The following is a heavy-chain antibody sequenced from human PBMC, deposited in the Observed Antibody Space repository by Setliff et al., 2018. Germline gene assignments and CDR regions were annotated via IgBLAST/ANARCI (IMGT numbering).Heavy chain of an antibody. J-gene: IGHJ6*02. D-gene: IGHD3-10*01. CDR2: VYYSGYT. Sequence: KPSETLSLTCNVSGGSVSSTSHYWGWIRQPPGKGMEWIGSVYYSGYTYYNPSLQSRVTISVDMSKNQFSMKLTSVTAADTAVYYCARVDFTMIQGVRLYYHGLDVWGQGTTVTVSS. CDR3: ARVDFTMIQGVRLYYHGLDV. V-gene: IGHV4-39*07. CDR1: GGSVSSTSHY.